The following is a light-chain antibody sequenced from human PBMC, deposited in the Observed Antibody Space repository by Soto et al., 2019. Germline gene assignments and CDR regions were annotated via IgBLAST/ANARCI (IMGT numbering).Light chain of an antibody. CDR3: QQYNNWPLFT. CDR1: QTLKSN. V-gene: IGKV3-15*01. J-gene: IGKJ2*01. Sequence: VMTQSPATLSVSPGERATLSCRASQTLKSNLAWYQQKSGQPPRLLIYGASIRATGIPVRFSGSGSGTEFTLTISSRQSEDSALYYCQQYNNWPLFTFGQGTKLEIK. CDR2: GAS.